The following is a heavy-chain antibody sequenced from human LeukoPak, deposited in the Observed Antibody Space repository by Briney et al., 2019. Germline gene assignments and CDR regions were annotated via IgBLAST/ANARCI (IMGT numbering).Heavy chain of an antibody. CDR2: ISWNSGSI. CDR3: AKDLLGGDAFDI. D-gene: IGHD3-16*01. J-gene: IGHJ3*02. V-gene: IGHV3-9*01. CDR1: GFTFDDYA. Sequence: GGSLRLSCAASGFTFDDYAMHWVRQAPGKGLEWVSGISWNSGSIGYADSVKGRFTISRDNAKNSLYLQMNSLRAEDTALYYCAKDLLGGDAFDIWGQGTMVTVSS.